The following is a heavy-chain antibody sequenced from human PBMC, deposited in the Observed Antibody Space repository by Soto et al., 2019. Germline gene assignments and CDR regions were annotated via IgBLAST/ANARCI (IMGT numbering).Heavy chain of an antibody. CDR2: ISSNGENT. Sequence: GGSLRLSCAASRYTSGYHAMNWVRQAPGKGLEWVSTISSNGENTHYADCVKGWFIISSDNSSHTVALQMNSPGVEDTAIYYCVSCVSAYCDCWGQGSLVTVSS. V-gene: IGHV3-23*01. CDR1: RYTSGYHA. CDR3: VSCVSAYCDC. D-gene: IGHD2-8*01. J-gene: IGHJ4*01.